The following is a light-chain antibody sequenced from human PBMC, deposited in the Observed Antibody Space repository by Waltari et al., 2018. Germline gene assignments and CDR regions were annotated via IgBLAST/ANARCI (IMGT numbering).Light chain of an antibody. V-gene: IGKV3-15*01. CDR3: QQYSNWPPWT. CDR2: DAS. CDR1: QSVSNN. Sequence: EVVMTQSPVTLSVSPGERATPSCRASQSVSNNLAWYQHNPGQAPRLVMYDASTRASGLPARFSGTGSGREFTLTINSLQSEDVAIYYCQQYSNWPPWTFGQGTTVEIK. J-gene: IGKJ1*01.